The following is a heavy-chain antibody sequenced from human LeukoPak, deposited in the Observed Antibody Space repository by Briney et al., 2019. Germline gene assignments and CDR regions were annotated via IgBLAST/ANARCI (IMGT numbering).Heavy chain of an antibody. D-gene: IGHD3-10*01. Sequence: GESLKISCTGSGYRFTSYWIGWVRRMPGKGLEWMGIIYPDDSDTRYNPSFQGQVTISADKSISTAYLQWSSLKASDTAMYYCARSTSGSFDSWGQGTPVTVSS. CDR1: GYRFTSYW. CDR3: ARSTSGSFDS. V-gene: IGHV5-51*01. CDR2: IYPDDSDT. J-gene: IGHJ4*02.